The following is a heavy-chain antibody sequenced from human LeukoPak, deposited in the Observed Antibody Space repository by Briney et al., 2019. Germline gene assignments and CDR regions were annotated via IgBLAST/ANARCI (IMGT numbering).Heavy chain of an antibody. V-gene: IGHV1-69*04. CDR3: ARAPDEYFLGANDAFDI. CDR2: IIPILGIA. J-gene: IGHJ3*02. D-gene: IGHD1-26*01. CDR1: GGTFSSYA. Sequence: SVKVSCKASGGTFSSYAISWVRQAPGQGLEWMGRIIPILGIANYAQKFQGRVTITADKSTSTAYMELSSLRSEDTAVYYCARAPDEYFLGANDAFDIWGQGTMVTVSS.